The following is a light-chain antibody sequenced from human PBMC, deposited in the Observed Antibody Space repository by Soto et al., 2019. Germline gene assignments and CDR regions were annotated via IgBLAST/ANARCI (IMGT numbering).Light chain of an antibody. CDR3: QQCNNWPPLT. Sequence: VMTQSPVTLCVSPGESATLSCRAMQNIESNLAWYQQKPGQSPRLLIYTASTRASGIPARFSGSGYGTEFTLTISSLQSEDSAVYYCQQCNNWPPLTFGGGTKVDIK. V-gene: IGKV3-15*01. CDR2: TAS. CDR1: QNIESN. J-gene: IGKJ4*01.